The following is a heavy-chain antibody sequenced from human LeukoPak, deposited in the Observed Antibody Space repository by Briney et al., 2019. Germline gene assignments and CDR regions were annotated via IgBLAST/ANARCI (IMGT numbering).Heavy chain of an antibody. V-gene: IGHV4-39*01. Sequence: PSETLSLTCAVSGGSISSNSYYWVWLPQPQGKALEWIGSVYYSGSTYYNPSLKSPVTISVDTSKNQFSLKLSSVTAADPAAYYCASRASWAWAFDYWGQGTLVTVSS. J-gene: IGHJ4*02. CDR2: VYYSGST. D-gene: IGHD3-10*01. CDR3: ASRASWAWAFDY. CDR1: GGSISSNSYY.